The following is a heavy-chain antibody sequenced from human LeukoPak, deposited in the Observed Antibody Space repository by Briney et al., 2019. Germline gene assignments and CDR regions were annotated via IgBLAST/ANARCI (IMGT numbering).Heavy chain of an antibody. Sequence: GGSLRLSCAASGFTFSTYGMHWVRQAPGKGLEWVAFIRYDGTNKYYGDSVKGRFTISRDNSKNTLYLQMNGLRGEDTAVYFCAKDKDPWKSTAISDFDYWGQGILVTVSS. CDR3: AKDKDPWKSTAISDFDY. CDR2: IRYDGTNK. J-gene: IGHJ4*02. D-gene: IGHD1-1*01. CDR1: GFTFSTYG. V-gene: IGHV3-30*02.